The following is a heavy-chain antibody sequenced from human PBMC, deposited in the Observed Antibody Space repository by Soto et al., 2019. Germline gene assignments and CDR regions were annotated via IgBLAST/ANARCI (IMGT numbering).Heavy chain of an antibody. CDR3: ARFVVPATRHPDFDY. J-gene: IGHJ4*02. CDR1: GGSISSSNYY. Sequence: SETLSLTCFVSGGSISSSNYYWGWIRQPPGKGLDWIGNIYYSGTPYYNPSLKSRVTISIDTSKNQFSLRLNSVTAADTGVYYCARFVVPATRHPDFDYWGQGTLVTVSS. CDR2: IYYSGTP. D-gene: IGHD2-15*01. V-gene: IGHV4-39*01.